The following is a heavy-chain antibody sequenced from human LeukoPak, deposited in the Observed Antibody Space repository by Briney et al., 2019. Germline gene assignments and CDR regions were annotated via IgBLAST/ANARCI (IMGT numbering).Heavy chain of an antibody. V-gene: IGHV1-46*01. CDR3: ARDQEGFDY. J-gene: IGHJ4*02. CDR2: IYPRDGST. CDR1: GGTFSSYA. Sequence: ASVKVSCKASGGTFSSYAISWVRQAPGQGLEWMGMIYPRDGSTSYAQNFQGRVTVTRDTSTTTVHMELRGLRSEDTAEYYCARDQEGFDYWGQGTVVTVSS.